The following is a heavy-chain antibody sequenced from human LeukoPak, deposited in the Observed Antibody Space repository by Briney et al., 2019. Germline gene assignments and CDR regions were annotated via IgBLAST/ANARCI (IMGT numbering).Heavy chain of an antibody. CDR1: GGSISSGSYY. D-gene: IGHD2-15*01. CDR2: IYTSGST. J-gene: IGHJ3*02. CDR3: ARNPPCSGGSCCGFGAFNI. V-gene: IGHV4-61*02. Sequence: SETLSLTCTVSGGSISSGSYYWSWIRQPAGKGLEWIGRIYTSGSTNYNPSLKSRVTISVDTSKNQFSLKLSSVTAADTAVYYCARNPPCSGGSCCGFGAFNIWGQGTMVTVSS.